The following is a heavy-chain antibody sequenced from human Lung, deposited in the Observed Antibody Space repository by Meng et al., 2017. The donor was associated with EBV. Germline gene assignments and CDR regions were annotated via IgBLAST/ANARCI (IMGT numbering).Heavy chain of an antibody. CDR2: IYHSGST. D-gene: IGHD5-18*01. V-gene: IGHV4-30-2*01. J-gene: IGHJ5*02. Sequence: QQQLQECGSGLVKLSQTLSLTCAVAGGSISSGGYSGSWIRQPPGKGLEWIGYIYHSGSTYYNPSLKSRVTISVDRSKNQFSLKLSSVTAADTAVYYCARERDTRWFDPWGRGTLVTVSS. CDR3: ARERDTRWFDP. CDR1: GGSISSGGYS.